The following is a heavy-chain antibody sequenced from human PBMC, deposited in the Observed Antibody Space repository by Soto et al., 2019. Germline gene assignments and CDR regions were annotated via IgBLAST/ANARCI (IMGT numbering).Heavy chain of an antibody. J-gene: IGHJ4*02. CDR2: ISDRGDRT. Sequence: EVQVLESGGGLVQPGGSLRLSCAASGFTFSSYAMNWVRQAPGKGLEWVSAISDRGDRTYFTDSVKGRFTISRDNSKNTLYLQMNGLRAEDTAVYYCATSFRSGLLWFGELSTVDYWGQGTLVIVSS. CDR3: ATSFRSGLLWFGELSTVDY. CDR1: GFTFSSYA. D-gene: IGHD3-10*01. V-gene: IGHV3-23*01.